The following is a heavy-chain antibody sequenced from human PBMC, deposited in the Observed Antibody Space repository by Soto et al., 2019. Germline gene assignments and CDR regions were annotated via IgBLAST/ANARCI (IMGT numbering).Heavy chain of an antibody. V-gene: IGHV3-66*01. D-gene: IGHD2-2*01. CDR2: RYSDGRS. CDR1: RFTFSSYW. Sequence: VGSLRLSCAASRFTFSSYWIHGVLHIPGKGLEWVSIRYSDGRSYHAESVKGRFTISTDDSENTLYLQMSSLRAEDTAVYYCAKRKYCPSTTCFDYWGQGTQVAVSS. J-gene: IGHJ4*02. CDR3: AKRKYCPSTTCFDY.